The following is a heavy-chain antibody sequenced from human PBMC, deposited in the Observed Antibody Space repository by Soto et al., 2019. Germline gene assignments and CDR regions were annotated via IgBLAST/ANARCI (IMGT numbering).Heavy chain of an antibody. CDR3: ARRYGASFDY. Sequence: PSETLSLTCAVSGGSINSGNWWSWVRQPPGKGLEWIGEIYHSGSTNYNPSLKSRVTISVDTSKNQFSLKLSSVTAADTAVYYCARRYGASFDYWGQGTLVTVSS. V-gene: IGHV4-4*02. J-gene: IGHJ4*02. CDR2: IYHSGST. D-gene: IGHD4-17*01. CDR1: GGSINSGNW.